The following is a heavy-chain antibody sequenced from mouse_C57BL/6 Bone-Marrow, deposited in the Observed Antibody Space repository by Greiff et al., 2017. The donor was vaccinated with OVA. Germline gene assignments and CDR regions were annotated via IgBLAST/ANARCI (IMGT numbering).Heavy chain of an antibody. V-gene: IGHV3-6*01. CDR1: GYSITSGYY. D-gene: IGHD1-1*01. Sequence: VQLQQSGPGLVKPSQSLSLTCSVTGYSITSGYYWNWIRQFPGNKLEWMGYISYDGSNNYNPSLKNRISITRDTSKNQFFLKLNSVTTEDTATYYCARLGYYGSSWDFDVWGTGTTVTVSS. CDR2: ISYDGSN. CDR3: ARLGYYGSSWDFDV. J-gene: IGHJ1*03.